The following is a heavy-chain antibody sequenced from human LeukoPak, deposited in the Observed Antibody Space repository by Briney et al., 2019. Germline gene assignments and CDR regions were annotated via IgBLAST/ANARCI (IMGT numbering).Heavy chain of an antibody. J-gene: IGHJ4*02. V-gene: IGHV4-59*01. D-gene: IGHD3-22*01. CDR1: GGSIRGYY. CDR3: ARTPGCYYDSSGYYYIDC. Sequence: SETLSLTCTVSGGSIRGYYWSWIRQPPGKGLEWIGYIYYSGSTNYNPSLKSRVTISVDTSKNQFSLKLSSVTAADTAAYYCARTPGCYYDSSGYYYIDCWGQGTLVTVSS. CDR2: IYYSGST.